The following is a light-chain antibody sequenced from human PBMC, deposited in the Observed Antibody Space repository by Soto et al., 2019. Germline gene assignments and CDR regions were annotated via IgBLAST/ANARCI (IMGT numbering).Light chain of an antibody. J-gene: IGKJ4*01. Sequence: EIVLTQSPGTLSLSPGERATLSCRASQSVSNNYLAWFQQKPGQAPRLLIYGASSRATGIPDRFSGSGSGTDFTLTISRLEPEDFAVYYCQQCASSPLTFGGGTKVEIK. CDR3: QQCASSPLT. V-gene: IGKV3-20*01. CDR1: QSVSNNY. CDR2: GAS.